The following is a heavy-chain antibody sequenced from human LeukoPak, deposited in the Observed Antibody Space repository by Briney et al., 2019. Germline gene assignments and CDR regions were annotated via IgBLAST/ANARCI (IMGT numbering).Heavy chain of an antibody. Sequence: APVKVSCKVSGYTLTELSMHWVRQAPGKGLEWMGGFDPEDGETIYAQKFQGRVTMTEDTSTDTAYMELSSLRSEDTAVYYCATTSIVVVTADFYYYYGMDVWGQGTTVTVSS. J-gene: IGHJ6*02. D-gene: IGHD2-21*02. CDR2: FDPEDGET. CDR3: ATTSIVVVTADFYYYYGMDV. V-gene: IGHV1-24*01. CDR1: GYTLTELS.